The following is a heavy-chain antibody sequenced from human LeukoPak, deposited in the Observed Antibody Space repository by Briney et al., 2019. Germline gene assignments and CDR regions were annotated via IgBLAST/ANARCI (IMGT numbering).Heavy chain of an antibody. J-gene: IGHJ6*03. Sequence: ASVKVSCKASGYTFTSYYMHWVRQAPGQGLEWMGIINPSGGSTTYAQKFQGRVTMTSDMSTSTVYMELRSLRSDDTAVYYCARWQKHYYYMDVWGKGTTVTISS. CDR3: ARWQKHYYYMDV. CDR1: GYTFTSYY. V-gene: IGHV1-46*01. CDR2: INPSGGST.